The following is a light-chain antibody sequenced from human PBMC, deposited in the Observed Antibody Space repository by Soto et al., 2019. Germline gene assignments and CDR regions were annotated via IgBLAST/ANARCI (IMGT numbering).Light chain of an antibody. Sequence: EIVMTQSPATLSVSPGERATLSCRASQSVSSSLAWYHQKLGQAPRLLIYVASTRATGIPARYSGSGSGTEFTLTLSSLQSEDFAVYYCKQYNNWPPITFGQGTRLEMK. CDR1: QSVSSS. V-gene: IGKV3D-15*01. CDR2: VAS. J-gene: IGKJ5*01. CDR3: KQYNNWPPIT.